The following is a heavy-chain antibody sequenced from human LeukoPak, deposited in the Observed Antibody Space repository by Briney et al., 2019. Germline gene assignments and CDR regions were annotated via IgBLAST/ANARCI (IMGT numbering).Heavy chain of an antibody. CDR3: ATGDS. V-gene: IGHV3-48*01. Sequence: GGSLRLSCAASGLTFRIYSMNWVRQAPGKGLEWVSYISPSSGTIYYADSVKGRFTISRDNAKNSLYLQMNSLRAEDTAVYYCATGDSWGQGTLVTVSS. J-gene: IGHJ4*02. CDR2: ISPSSGTI. CDR1: GLTFRIYS.